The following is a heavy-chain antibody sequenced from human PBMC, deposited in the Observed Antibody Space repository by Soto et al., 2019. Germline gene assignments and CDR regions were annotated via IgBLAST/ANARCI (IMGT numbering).Heavy chain of an antibody. J-gene: IGHJ4*02. CDR3: ARQHSWERLFALDY. D-gene: IGHD1-26*01. CDR2: IDPSASYT. V-gene: IGHV5-10-1*01. CDR1: WSSFTSYL. Sequence: GESLKISCKGSWSSFTSYLISCVRQIPWKGLEWMVRIDPSASYTNYSPSFQGHVTISADKPISTAYLQWSSLKASDTAMHYCARQHSWERLFALDYWGQGTLVTVSS.